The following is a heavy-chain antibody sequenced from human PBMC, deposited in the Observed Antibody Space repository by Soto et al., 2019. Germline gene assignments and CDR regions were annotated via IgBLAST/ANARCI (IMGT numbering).Heavy chain of an antibody. Sequence: ASVKVSCKASGYAFTSYYMHWVRQAPGQGLEWMGIINPSDGSTTYAQKFQGGVTMTRDTSTSRVYMELSSLRSEDTAVYYCARSGRQLVGATYFDNWGQGTLVTVSS. CDR1: GYAFTSYY. J-gene: IGHJ4*02. D-gene: IGHD1-26*01. V-gene: IGHV1-46*01. CDR3: ARSGRQLVGATYFDN. CDR2: INPSDGST.